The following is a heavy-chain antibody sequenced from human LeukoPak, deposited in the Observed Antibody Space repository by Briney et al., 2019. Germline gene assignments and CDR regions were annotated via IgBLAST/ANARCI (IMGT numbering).Heavy chain of an antibody. CDR1: GGSFSGYY. J-gene: IGHJ4*02. CDR2: INHSGST. V-gene: IGHV4-34*01. D-gene: IGHD6-13*01. CDR3: ARTGAASTFDY. Sequence: SETLSLTCAVYGGSFSGYYWSWIRQPPGKGLEWIGEINHSGSTNYNPSLKSRVTISVDTSKNQFSLKLSSVTPEDTAVYSCARTGAASTFDYWGQGTLVTVSS.